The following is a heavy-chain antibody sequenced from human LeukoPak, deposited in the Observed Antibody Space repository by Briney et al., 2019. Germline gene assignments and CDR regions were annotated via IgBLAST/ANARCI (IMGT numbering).Heavy chain of an antibody. CDR1: GGSISSSSYY. CDR2: IYYSGST. J-gene: IGHJ4*02. D-gene: IGHD3-22*01. Sequence: SETLSLTCTVSGGSISSSSYYWGWIRQPPGEGLEWIGSIYYSGSTYYNPSLKSRVTISVDTSKNQFSLKLSSVTAADTAVYYCARLNSSGYYLYLSFDYWGQGTLVTVSS. V-gene: IGHV4-39*01. CDR3: ARLNSSGYYLYLSFDY.